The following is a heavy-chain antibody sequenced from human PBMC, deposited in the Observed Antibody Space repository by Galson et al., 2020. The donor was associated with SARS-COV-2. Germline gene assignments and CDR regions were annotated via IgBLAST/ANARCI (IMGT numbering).Heavy chain of an antibody. CDR3: AKLPGDSDY. CDR1: GDSISSDY. J-gene: IGHJ4*02. Sequence: ETSETLSLTCTVSGDSISSDYWSWIRQPPGKGLEWIGYIYNIGSSNYNPSLKGRVTISADTSKNQISLKLASVTAADTAVYYCAKLPGDSDYWGQGTLVTVSS. CDR2: IYNIGSS. V-gene: IGHV4-4*09.